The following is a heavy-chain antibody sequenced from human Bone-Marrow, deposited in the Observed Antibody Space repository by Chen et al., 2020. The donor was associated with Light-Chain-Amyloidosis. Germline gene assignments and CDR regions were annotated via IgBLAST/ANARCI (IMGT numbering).Heavy chain of an antibody. D-gene: IGHD2-15*01. CDR3: ARGAYCSGGSCYSYYYYGMDV. V-gene: IGHV1-69*01. J-gene: IGHJ6*02. Sequence: QVQLVQSGAEVKKPGSSVKVSCKASGGTFSSYAISWVRQAPGQGLEWMGGIIPIFGTANYAQKFQGRVTITADESTSTAYMKLSSLRSEDTAVYYCARGAYCSGGSCYSYYYYGMDVWGQGTTVTVSS. CDR1: GGTFSSYA. CDR2: IIPIFGTA.